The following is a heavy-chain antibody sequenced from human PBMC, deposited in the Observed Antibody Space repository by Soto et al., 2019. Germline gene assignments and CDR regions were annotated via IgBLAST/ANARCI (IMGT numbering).Heavy chain of an antibody. CDR2: ISGSGGST. J-gene: IGHJ4*02. Sequence: GGSLRLSCAASGFTFSSYAMNWVRQAPGKGLEWVSAISGSGGSTYYADSVKGRFTISRDNSKNTLYLQMNSLRAEDTAVYYCAKGGSGNYYKSFNYWGQGILVTVSS. CDR1: GFTFSSYA. D-gene: IGHD3-10*01. CDR3: AKGGSGNYYKSFNY. V-gene: IGHV3-23*01.